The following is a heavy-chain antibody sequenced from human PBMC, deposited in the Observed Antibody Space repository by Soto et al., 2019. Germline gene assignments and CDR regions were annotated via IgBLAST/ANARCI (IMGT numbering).Heavy chain of an antibody. CDR1: GVSISSSRHY. Sequence: PSETLSLTCAVSGVSISSSRHYWGWIRQSPGKGLEWIGSIYYSGNTQYNPSLKSRVTISVDTSKSQFSLNLTSVTAADTAVYYCARHRSSGWYVDFDYWGQGTLVTVS. D-gene: IGHD6-19*01. CDR2: IYYSGNT. V-gene: IGHV4-39*01. J-gene: IGHJ4*02. CDR3: ARHRSSGWYVDFDY.